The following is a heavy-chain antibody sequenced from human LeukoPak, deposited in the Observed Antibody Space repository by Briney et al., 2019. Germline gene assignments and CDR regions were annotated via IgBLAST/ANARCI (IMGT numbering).Heavy chain of an antibody. J-gene: IGHJ6*03. Sequence: GGSLRLSCAAAGFTFNSYAMSWVRQAPGKGREWVLALSCGGARTFYVDSVKGRFTVSRDNYKNTLYLQMYSLRDDDTALYYCAREGTKYYYMDVWGNGTTVTVSS. D-gene: IGHD3-10*01. CDR3: AREGTKYYYMDV. CDR1: GFTFNSYA. V-gene: IGHV3-23*01. CDR2: LSCGGART.